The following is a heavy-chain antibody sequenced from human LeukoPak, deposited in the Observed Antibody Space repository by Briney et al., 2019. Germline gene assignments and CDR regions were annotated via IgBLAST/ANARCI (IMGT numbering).Heavy chain of an antibody. D-gene: IGHD6-19*01. J-gene: IGHJ4*02. V-gene: IGHV1-2*02. Sequence: ASVKVSCKASGGTFSSYAISWVRQAPGQGLEWMGWINPNSGGTNYAQKFQGRVTMTRDTSISTAYMELSRLRSDDTAVYYCARDSSGWYVVGGYWGQGTLVTVSS. CDR2: INPNSGGT. CDR1: GGTFSSYA. CDR3: ARDSSGWYVVGGY.